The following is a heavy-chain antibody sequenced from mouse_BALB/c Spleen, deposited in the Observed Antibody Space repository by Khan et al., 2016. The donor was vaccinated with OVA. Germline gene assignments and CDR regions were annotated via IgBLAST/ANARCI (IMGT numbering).Heavy chain of an antibody. J-gene: IGHJ2*01. Sequence: QVQLQQSGAELAKPGASVKISCKASGYTFINYWILWVKQRPGQGLEWIGYINPSTGYSEYNQNFKDKATLTADKSSSTAYMQLSSLTSEDSAVYYCARRGQRWDFDYWGQGTTLTVSS. D-gene: IGHD1-1*01. CDR3: ARRGQRWDFDY. CDR1: GYTFINYW. CDR2: INPSTGYS. V-gene: IGHV1-7*01.